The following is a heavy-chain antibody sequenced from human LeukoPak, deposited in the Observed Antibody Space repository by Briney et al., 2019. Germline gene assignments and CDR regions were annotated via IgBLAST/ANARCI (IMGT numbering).Heavy chain of an antibody. CDR3: ARGLIYSSSWHYYYYGMDV. Sequence: ASVKVSCKASGYTFTSYDINWVRQATGQGLEWMGWMNPNSGSTGYAQKFQGRVTMTRNTSISTAYMELSSLRSEDTAVYYCARGLIYSSSWHYYYYGMDVWGQGTTVTVSS. V-gene: IGHV1-8*01. CDR2: MNPNSGST. D-gene: IGHD6-13*01. J-gene: IGHJ6*02. CDR1: GYTFTSYD.